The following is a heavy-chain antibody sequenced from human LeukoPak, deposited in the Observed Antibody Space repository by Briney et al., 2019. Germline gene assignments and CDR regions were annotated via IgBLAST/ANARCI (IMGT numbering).Heavy chain of an antibody. D-gene: IGHD1-26*01. Sequence: SETLSFTCAVSGGSITTTDFDWAWIRQPQGQGFEGIATISSSGKAYYYPSLMSRVTISVDTSKNQFSLDVTSVTAADTGLFYCARFKGGTGFDYWGRGILVIVS. CDR3: ARFKGGTGFDY. CDR1: GGSITTTDFD. J-gene: IGHJ4*02. CDR2: ISSSGKA. V-gene: IGHV4-39*01.